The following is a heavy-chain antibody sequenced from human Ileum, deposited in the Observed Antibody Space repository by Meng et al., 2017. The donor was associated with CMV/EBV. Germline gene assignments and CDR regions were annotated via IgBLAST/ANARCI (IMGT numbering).Heavy chain of an antibody. Sequence: GGSLRLSCEVSGFTFGYYYMTWIRKAPGQGLEWVSFISGGGQALYYADSVKGRFTISRDNARNSLTLQMSSLRTEDTAIYYCARAGVVVTATPHYYGMDVWGQGNAVNGAS. D-gene: IGHD2-15*01. CDR1: GFTFGYYY. J-gene: IGHJ6*01. CDR2: ISGGGQAL. V-gene: IGHV3-11*01. CDR3: ARAGVVVTATPHYYGMDV.